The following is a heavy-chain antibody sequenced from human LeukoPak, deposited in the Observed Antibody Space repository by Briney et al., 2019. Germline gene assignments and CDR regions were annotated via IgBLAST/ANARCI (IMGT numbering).Heavy chain of an antibody. CDR3: ARGYGYNSEY. J-gene: IGHJ4*02. CDR2: IQYSGST. D-gene: IGHD5-24*01. CDR1: GGAISSYY. Sequence: SETLSLTCTVSGGAISSYYWSWIRQPPGKGLEWIGYIQYSGSTNYNPSLKSRVSISVDTSKNQFSLKLSSVTAADTAVYYCARGYGYNSEYWGQGTLVTVSP. V-gene: IGHV4-59*13.